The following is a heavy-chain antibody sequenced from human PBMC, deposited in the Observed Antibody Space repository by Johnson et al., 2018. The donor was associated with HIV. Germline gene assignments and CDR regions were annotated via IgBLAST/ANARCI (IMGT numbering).Heavy chain of an antibody. Sequence: QLVESGGGVVQPGGSLRLSCAASGFTFNSYAMHWVRQGPGKGLVWVSRINGDGSGITYADSVKGRFTIYRDNAKNTLYLQMKSLRAEDTAVYYCAETPGIAAAGTGYAFDIWGQGTMVTVSS. J-gene: IGHJ3*02. CDR1: GFTFNSYA. CDR2: INGDGSGI. D-gene: IGHD6-13*01. V-gene: IGHV3-74*02. CDR3: AETPGIAAAGTGYAFDI.